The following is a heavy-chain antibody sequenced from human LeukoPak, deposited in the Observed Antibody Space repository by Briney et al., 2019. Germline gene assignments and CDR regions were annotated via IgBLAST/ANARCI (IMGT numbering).Heavy chain of an antibody. CDR1: GGTFSSYA. D-gene: IGHD3-10*01. Sequence: GASVKVSCKASGGTFSSYAISWVRQAPGQGLEWMGGIIPIFGTANYAQKCQGRVTITADESTSTAYMELSSLRSEDTAVYYCARGDGSGSYFDYWGQGTLVTVSS. CDR3: ARGDGSGSYFDY. V-gene: IGHV1-69*13. J-gene: IGHJ4*02. CDR2: IIPIFGTA.